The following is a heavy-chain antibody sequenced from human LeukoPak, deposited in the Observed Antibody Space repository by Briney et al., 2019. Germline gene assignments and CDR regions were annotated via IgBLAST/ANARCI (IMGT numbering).Heavy chain of an antibody. J-gene: IGHJ4*02. V-gene: IGHV3-48*03. D-gene: IGHD3-10*02. CDR3: ARELPGSEGDN. CDR2: ISSSGSAT. Sequence: GGSLRLSCAASGFTFSTYEMNWVRQAPGKGLEWVSCISSSGSATHYADSVKGRFTISRDNAKNSVHLQMNSLRAEDTAVYYRARELPGSEGDNWGQGTLVTVSS. CDR1: GFTFSTYE.